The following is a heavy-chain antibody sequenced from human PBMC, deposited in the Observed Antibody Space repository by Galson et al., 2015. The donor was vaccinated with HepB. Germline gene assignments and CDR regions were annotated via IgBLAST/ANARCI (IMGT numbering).Heavy chain of an antibody. CDR3: ARLDNFGDSDAFDV. Sequence: SLRLSCAVSGLTVRYTYMGWVRRAPGKGLEWVSVIYSGGTIYYADSAEGRFTISRDTSKNTVYLQMNSLKAEDTAVYFCARLDNFGDSDAFDVWGQGTMVTVSS. CDR1: GLTVRYTY. CDR2: IYSGGTI. D-gene: IGHD4-17*01. J-gene: IGHJ3*01. V-gene: IGHV3-53*01.